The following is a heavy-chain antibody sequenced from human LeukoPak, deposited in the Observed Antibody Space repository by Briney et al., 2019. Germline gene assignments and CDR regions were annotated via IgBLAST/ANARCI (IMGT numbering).Heavy chain of an antibody. Sequence: GASVKVSCKASGYTFTGYYIHWVRQAPGQGLEWMGWINTNTGNPTYAQGFTGRFVFSLDTSVSTAYLQISSLKAEDTAVYYCAREAVRGWYNFDYWGQGTLVTVSS. CDR2: INTNTGNP. CDR3: AREAVRGWYNFDY. CDR1: GYTFTGYY. V-gene: IGHV7-4-1*02. D-gene: IGHD6-19*01. J-gene: IGHJ4*02.